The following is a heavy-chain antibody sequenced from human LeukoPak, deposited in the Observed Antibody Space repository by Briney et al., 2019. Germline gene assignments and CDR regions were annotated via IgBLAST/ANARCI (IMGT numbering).Heavy chain of an antibody. Sequence: SETLSLTCTVSGGSISNYYWSWIRQPPGRGLEWIGYVYSSGSTNYNPSLKSRVTISVDTSKNQLSLKQSSVTAADTAVYYCARGPTRYYFDYWGQGTLVTVSS. CDR2: VYSSGST. V-gene: IGHV4-59*01. J-gene: IGHJ4*02. CDR3: ARGPTRYYFDY. CDR1: GGSISNYY.